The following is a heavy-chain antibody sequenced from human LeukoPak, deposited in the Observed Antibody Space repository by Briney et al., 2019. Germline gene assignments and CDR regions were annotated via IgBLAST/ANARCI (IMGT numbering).Heavy chain of an antibody. D-gene: IGHD6-13*01. Sequence: ASVKVSCKASGYTFSVYYIHWLRQAPGQGLEWLGWINPDNGGTLYSQKFQGGVTMSRDTSISAVYMELNRLTTDDTAVYFCARGVAATGAKFFDYWGQGTLVTVSS. CDR3: ARGVAATGAKFFDY. CDR1: GYTFSVYY. CDR2: INPDNGGT. V-gene: IGHV1-2*02. J-gene: IGHJ4*02.